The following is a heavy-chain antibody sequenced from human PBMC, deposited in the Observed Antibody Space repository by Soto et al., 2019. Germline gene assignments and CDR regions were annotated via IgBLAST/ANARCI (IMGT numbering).Heavy chain of an antibody. CDR1: GFSLSTSGVG. V-gene: IGHV2-5*02. CDR2: IYWDDDK. D-gene: IGHD4-17*01. J-gene: IGHJ4*02. Sequence: QFTLKESGPTLVKPTQTLTLTCTFSGFSLSTSGVGVGWIRQPPGKALEWLALIYWDDDKRYSPSLKSRLTITKDTSKNQVVLTMTNMDPVDTATYYCAHAWGTTVTKGLGYWGQGTLVTVSS. CDR3: AHAWGTTVTKGLGY.